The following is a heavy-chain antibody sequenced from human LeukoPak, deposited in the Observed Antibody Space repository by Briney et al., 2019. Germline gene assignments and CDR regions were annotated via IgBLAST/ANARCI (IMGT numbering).Heavy chain of an antibody. V-gene: IGHV1-46*01. CDR2: INPSGGST. Sequence: GASVKVSCKASGYTFTSYYMHWVRQAPGQGLEWMGIINPSGGSTSYAQKFQGRVTMTRDTSTSTVYMELSSLRSEDTAVYYCARDHVVRGYYDFWSGYFDYWGQGTLVTVSS. D-gene: IGHD3-3*01. CDR3: ARDHVVRGYYDFWSGYFDY. J-gene: IGHJ4*02. CDR1: GYTFTSYY.